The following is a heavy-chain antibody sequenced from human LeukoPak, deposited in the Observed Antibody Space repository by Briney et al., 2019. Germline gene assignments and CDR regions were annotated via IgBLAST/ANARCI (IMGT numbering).Heavy chain of an antibody. V-gene: IGHV1-18*01. Sequence: ASVKVSCKASGYTFTSYGISWVRQAPGQGLEWMGWISAYNGNTNYAQKLQGRVTMTTDTSTSTVYMELSSLRSEDTTVYYCARDAYSSGWSHYYYGMDVWGQGTTVTVSS. CDR1: GYTFTSYG. CDR2: ISAYNGNT. J-gene: IGHJ6*02. CDR3: ARDAYSSGWSHYYYGMDV. D-gene: IGHD6-19*01.